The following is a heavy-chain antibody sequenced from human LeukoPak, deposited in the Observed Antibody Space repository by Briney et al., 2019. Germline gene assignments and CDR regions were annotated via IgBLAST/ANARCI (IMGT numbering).Heavy chain of an antibody. CDR3: VRLVGASGAFDI. J-gene: IGHJ3*02. D-gene: IGHD1-26*01. CDR1: GDSISSGRYF. V-gene: IGHV4-39*07. CDR2: ISYSGST. Sequence: SETLCLTCTVSGDSISSGRYFWAWIRQPPGKGLEWIASISYSGSTYYNASLQSRVTISVDTSKNQFSLRLSSVTAADTALYYCVRLVGASGAFDIWGRGPTVTVSS.